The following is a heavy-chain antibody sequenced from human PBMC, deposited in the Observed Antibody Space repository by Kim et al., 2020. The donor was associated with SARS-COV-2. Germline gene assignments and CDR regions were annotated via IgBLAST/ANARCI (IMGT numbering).Heavy chain of an antibody. CDR3: TRGSNGSWNSHFDL. V-gene: IGHV3-74*01. D-gene: IGHD2-15*01. Sequence: AGSVKGRLTLSRDNAKNTLYLQMNSLRGEDTAVYYGTRGSNGSWNSHFDLWGRGTLVPVSS. J-gene: IGHJ2*01.